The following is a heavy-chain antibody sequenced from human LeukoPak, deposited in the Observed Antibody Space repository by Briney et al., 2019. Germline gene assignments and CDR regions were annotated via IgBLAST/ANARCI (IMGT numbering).Heavy chain of an antibody. D-gene: IGHD5-12*01. CDR2: IYTSGST. V-gene: IGHV4-4*07. Sequence: SETLSLTCTVSGGSISSYYWSWIRQPAGKGLEWIGRIYTSGSTNYNPSLKSRVTMSVDTSKNQFSLKLSSVTAADTAVYYCARDPKRGYSGYDSQWYCYYGMDVWGQGTTVTVSS. CDR1: GGSISSYY. CDR3: ARDPKRGYSGYDSQWYCYYGMDV. J-gene: IGHJ6*02.